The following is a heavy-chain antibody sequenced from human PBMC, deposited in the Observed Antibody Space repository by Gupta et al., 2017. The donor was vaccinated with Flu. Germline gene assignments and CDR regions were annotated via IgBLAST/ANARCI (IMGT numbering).Heavy chain of an antibody. D-gene: IGHD3-22*01. Sequence: EVQLVESGGGLVQPGGSLRLSCAASGFTFSSYEMNWVRQAPGKGLEWVSYISSSGSTIYYADSVKGRFTISRDNAKNSLYLQMNSLRAEDTAVYYCARADSSGRRFDYWGQGTLVTVSS. CDR3: ARADSSGRRFDY. CDR2: ISSSGSTI. J-gene: IGHJ4*02. V-gene: IGHV3-48*03. CDR1: GFTFSSYE.